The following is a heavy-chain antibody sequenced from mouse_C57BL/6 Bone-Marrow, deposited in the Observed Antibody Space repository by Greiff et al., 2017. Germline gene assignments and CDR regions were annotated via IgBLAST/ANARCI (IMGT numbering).Heavy chain of an antibody. CDR2: IYPGNGDT. V-gene: IGHV1-63*01. D-gene: IGHD2-12*01. Sequence: VQLQQSGAELVRPGTSVKMSCKASGYTFTNYWIHWVKQRPGHGLEWIGYIYPGNGDTNYNEKFKGKATLTADKSSSTAYMQFSSLTSEDSAIYYCARAKGSYACDYWGQGTSVTVSA. CDR1: GYTFTNYW. CDR3: ARAKGSYACDY. J-gene: IGHJ4*01.